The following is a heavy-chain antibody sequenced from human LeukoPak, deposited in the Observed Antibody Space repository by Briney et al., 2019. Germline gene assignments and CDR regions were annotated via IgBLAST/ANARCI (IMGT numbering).Heavy chain of an antibody. CDR2: ISSSSSTI. CDR1: GFTFSSYS. CDR3: VREAAAAAGNKFDY. J-gene: IGHJ4*02. V-gene: IGHV3-48*02. Sequence: PGWSLRLSCEASGFTFSSYSMNWVRQAPGKGLEWVSYISSSSSTIYYADSVRGRFTISRDNAKNSLYLQMDSLRDEDTAVYYCVREAAAAAGNKFDYWGQGTLVTVSS. D-gene: IGHD6-13*01.